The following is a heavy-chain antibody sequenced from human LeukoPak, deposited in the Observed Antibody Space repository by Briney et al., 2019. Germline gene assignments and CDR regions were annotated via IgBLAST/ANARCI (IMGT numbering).Heavy chain of an antibody. CDR1: GGSINNYY. CDR3: ARGFDGVAGWFDP. CDR2: ISYRGTT. D-gene: IGHD3-9*01. J-gene: IGHJ5*02. V-gene: IGHV4-59*01. Sequence: PSETLSLTCTDSGGSINNYYWSWIRQSPGKGLEWIGYISYRGTTKYNSALKSRVTMSVDMSKNQFSLKLSSVIAADTAVYYCARGFDGVAGWFDPWGQGTLVTVSS.